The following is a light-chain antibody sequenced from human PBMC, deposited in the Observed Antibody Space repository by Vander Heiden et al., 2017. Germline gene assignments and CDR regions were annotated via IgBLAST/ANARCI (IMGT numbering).Light chain of an antibody. CDR2: AAS. V-gene: IGKV1-39*01. CDR3: QQTYSNPQIT. Sequence: DIQMTQSPSSLSASVGDRVTITCRASQSISSYGNWYQQKPGKAPKLLIYAASSLQSGVPSRFSGTISSLQPEDFATYYCQQTYSNPQITFGQGTQLEIK. CDR1: QSISSY. J-gene: IGKJ5*01.